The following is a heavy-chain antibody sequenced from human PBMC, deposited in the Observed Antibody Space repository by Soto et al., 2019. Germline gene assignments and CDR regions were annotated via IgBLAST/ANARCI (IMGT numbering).Heavy chain of an antibody. D-gene: IGHD1-26*01. Sequence: PRGALRRTCADSGRTFSGYKMNWVHQAPGKGLEWVSYISSSGSSISYADSVKGRFTITRDNAKNSLYLQMNSLRAEDTAVYYCATDSGSYSGYSYYAMDVWGQGTTVTVS. CDR3: ATDSGSYSGYSYYAMDV. J-gene: IGHJ6*02. V-gene: IGHV3-48*03. CDR1: GRTFSGYK. CDR2: ISSSGSSI.